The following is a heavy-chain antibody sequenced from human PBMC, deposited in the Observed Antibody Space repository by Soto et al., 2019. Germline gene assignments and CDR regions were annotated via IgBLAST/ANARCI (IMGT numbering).Heavy chain of an antibody. CDR3: ARQDIVTATVRGVYFDA. CDR1: GYSFSTYW. D-gene: IGHD2-15*01. J-gene: IGHJ4*02. Sequence: GESLKISCTGSGYSFSTYWIAWVRQMPGKGLEWMGIIYPGDSDARYSPSFRGRGTISVDISINTVYLQWRSLKASDTAIYFCARQDIVTATVRGVYFDAWGQGTSVTVS. V-gene: IGHV5-51*01. CDR2: IYPGDSDA.